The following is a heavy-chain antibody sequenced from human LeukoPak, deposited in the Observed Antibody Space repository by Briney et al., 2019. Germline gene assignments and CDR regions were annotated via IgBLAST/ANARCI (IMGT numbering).Heavy chain of an antibody. J-gene: IGHJ6*03. Sequence: AASVKVSCKASGYTFTSYDINWVRQATGQGLEWMGWINPNSGGTNYAQKFQGRVTMTRDTSISTAYMELSRLRSDDTAVYYCASHSKPYYYYYYMDVRGKGTMVTVSS. D-gene: IGHD2/OR15-2a*01. CDR3: ASHSKPYYYYYYMDV. CDR1: GYTFTSYD. CDR2: INPNSGGT. V-gene: IGHV1-2*02.